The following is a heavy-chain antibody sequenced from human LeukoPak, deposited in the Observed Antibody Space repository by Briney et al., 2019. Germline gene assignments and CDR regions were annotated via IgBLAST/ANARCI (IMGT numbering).Heavy chain of an antibody. Sequence: GGSLRLSCAASGFTFSLSWMHWVRQAPGKGLEWVSSINYDARSRTYADSVKGRLTISRDNSKNTLYLQMNSLRAEDTAVYYCAKGSGSGWYGWLDPWGQGTLVTVSS. D-gene: IGHD6-19*01. J-gene: IGHJ5*02. V-gene: IGHV3-74*01. CDR1: GFTFSLSW. CDR2: INYDARSR. CDR3: AKGSGSGWYGWLDP.